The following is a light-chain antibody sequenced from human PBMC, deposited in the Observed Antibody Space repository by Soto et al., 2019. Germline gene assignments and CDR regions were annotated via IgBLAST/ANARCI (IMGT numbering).Light chain of an antibody. V-gene: IGLV8-61*01. Sequence: VVTQEPSFSVSPGRTVTLTCGLSSGSVSTTYYPTWYQQTPGQAPRTLIYSTDTRSSGVPDRFSGSILGNKAALTITGAQADDESDYYCVLYMGRGIWVFGGGTKLTVL. CDR1: SGSVSTTYY. CDR3: VLYMGRGIWV. J-gene: IGLJ3*02. CDR2: STD.